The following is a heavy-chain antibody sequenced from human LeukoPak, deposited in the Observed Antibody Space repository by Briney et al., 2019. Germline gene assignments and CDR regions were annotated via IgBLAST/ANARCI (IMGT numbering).Heavy chain of an antibody. D-gene: IGHD5-12*01. CDR2: ISGSGGST. V-gene: IGHV3-23*01. CDR3: AKDDSGYDFGWFDP. Sequence: GGSLRLSCAASGFTFSSYAMSWVRQAPGKGLEWVSAISGSGGSTCYADSVKGRFTISRDNSKNTLYLQMNSLRAEDTAVYYCAKDDSGYDFGWFDPWGQGTLVTVSS. CDR1: GFTFSSYA. J-gene: IGHJ5*02.